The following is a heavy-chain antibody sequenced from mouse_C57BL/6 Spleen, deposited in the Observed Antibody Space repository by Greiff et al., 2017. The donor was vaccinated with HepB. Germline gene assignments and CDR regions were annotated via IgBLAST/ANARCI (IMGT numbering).Heavy chain of an antibody. CDR1: GYAFSSYW. J-gene: IGHJ2*01. CDR2: IYPGDGDT. V-gene: IGHV1-80*01. D-gene: IGHD4-1*01. Sequence: VQLLQSGAELVKPGASVKISCKASGYAFSSYWMNWVKQRPGKGLEWIGQIYPGDGDTNYNGKFKGKATLTADKSSSTAYMQLSRLTSEDSAVYYCARFPSPNPYFDDWGQGTTLTVSS. CDR3: ARFPSPNPYFDD.